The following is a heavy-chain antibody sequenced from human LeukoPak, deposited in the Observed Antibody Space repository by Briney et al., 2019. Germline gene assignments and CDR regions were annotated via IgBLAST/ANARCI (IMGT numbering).Heavy chain of an antibody. CDR2: IYYSGST. D-gene: IGHD6-13*01. J-gene: IGHJ4*02. Sequence: SETLSLTCTVSGGSISNYYWSWIRQPPGKGLEWIGYIYYSGSTNYNPSLKSRVTISVDTSKNQFSLKLSSVTAADTAVYCCAREVYSSSWYLDYWGQGTLVTVSS. CDR1: GGSISNYY. V-gene: IGHV4-59*13. CDR3: AREVYSSSWYLDY.